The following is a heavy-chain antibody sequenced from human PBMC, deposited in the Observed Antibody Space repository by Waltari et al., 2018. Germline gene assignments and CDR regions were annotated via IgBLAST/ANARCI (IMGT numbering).Heavy chain of an antibody. CDR1: GLSSSWFR. J-gene: IGHJ4*02. CDR3: ACLDTAMITSSDY. Sequence: EVQLVESGGGLVQPGGSLRPSCAASGLSSSWFRMGWVRQAPGKGREWVACIKGDGSEKYYVGSVEGRFTISRDNAKNSLYLQMNSLRAEDTAVYFCACLDTAMITSSDYWGRGIPVTVSS. CDR2: IKGDGSEK. V-gene: IGHV3-7*01. D-gene: IGHD5-18*01.